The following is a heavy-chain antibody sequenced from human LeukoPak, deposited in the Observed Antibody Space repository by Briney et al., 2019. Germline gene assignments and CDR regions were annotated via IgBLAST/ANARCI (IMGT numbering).Heavy chain of an antibody. D-gene: IGHD2-2*01. Sequence: SETLSLTCTVSGGSISSGSYYWSWIRQPAGKGLEWIGRIYTSGSTNYNPSLKSRVTISVDTSKNQFSLKLSSVTAADTAVYYCATSTSRFIPEDYWRQGTLVTVSS. CDR2: IYTSGST. CDR3: ATSTSRFIPEDY. J-gene: IGHJ4*02. CDR1: GGSISSGSYY. V-gene: IGHV4-61*02.